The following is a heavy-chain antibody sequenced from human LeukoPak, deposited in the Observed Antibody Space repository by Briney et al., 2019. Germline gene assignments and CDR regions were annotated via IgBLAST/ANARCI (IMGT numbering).Heavy chain of an antibody. Sequence: SETLSLTCTVSGGSISGDSYHWGWIRQPPGKGLEWIGSIYYSGSTYYNPSLKSRVTISVDTSKNQISLKLRSVTAADTAMYYCARLWSGYRPPDYWGQGTLVTVSS. V-gene: IGHV4-39*01. CDR1: GGSISGDSYH. CDR2: IYYSGST. D-gene: IGHD3-3*01. CDR3: ARLWSGYRPPDY. J-gene: IGHJ4*02.